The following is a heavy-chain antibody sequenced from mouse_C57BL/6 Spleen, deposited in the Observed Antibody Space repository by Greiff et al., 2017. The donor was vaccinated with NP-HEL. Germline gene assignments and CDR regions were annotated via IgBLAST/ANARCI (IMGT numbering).Heavy chain of an antibody. CDR2: IYPGSGST. V-gene: IGHV1-55*01. CDR3: ARRPIPNWYFDV. J-gene: IGHJ1*03. Sequence: QVQLQQPGAELVKPGASVKMSCKASGYTFTSYWITWVKQRPGQGLEWIGDIYPGSGSTNYNEKFKSKATLTVDTSSSTAYMQLSSLTSEDSAVYYCARRPIPNWYFDVWGTGTTVTVSS. CDR1: GYTFTSYW.